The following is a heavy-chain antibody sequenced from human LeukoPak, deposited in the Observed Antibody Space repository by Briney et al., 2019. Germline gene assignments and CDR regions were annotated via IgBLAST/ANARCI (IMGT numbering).Heavy chain of an antibody. CDR1: GFIFTTST. V-gene: IGHV3-64D*06. CDR2: IGGSGATT. CDR3: VKDLSGTYSFDF. Sequence: GGSLRLPCSASGFIFTTSTMHWVRQAPGKGLEYVSSIGGSGATTDYADSVKGRFIISRDNSKNTLYLQMSSLRLEDTAVYSCVKDLSGTYSFDFWGQGNLVTVSS. D-gene: IGHD3-10*01. J-gene: IGHJ4*02.